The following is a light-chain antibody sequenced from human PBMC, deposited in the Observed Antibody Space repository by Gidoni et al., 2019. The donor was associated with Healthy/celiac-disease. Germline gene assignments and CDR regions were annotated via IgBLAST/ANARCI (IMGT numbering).Light chain of an antibody. Sequence: EIVLTQSPGNLSLSPGERATLPCRASQSVSSSYLAWYQQKPGQAPRLLIYGASSRATGIPDRFSGSGSGTDFTLTISRLEPEDFAVYYCQQYGSSPRAFGGGTKVEIK. CDR2: GAS. CDR3: QQYGSSPRA. V-gene: IGKV3-20*01. J-gene: IGKJ4*01. CDR1: QSVSSSY.